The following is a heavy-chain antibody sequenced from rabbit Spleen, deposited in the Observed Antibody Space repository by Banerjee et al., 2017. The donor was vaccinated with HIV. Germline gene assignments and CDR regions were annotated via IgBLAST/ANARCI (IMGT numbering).Heavy chain of an antibody. CDR2: IDTGHSGST. J-gene: IGHJ4*01. V-gene: IGHV1S47*01. Sequence: QEQLEESGGDLVKPEGSLTLTCKVSGLDLSYNVLCWVCQAPGKGLEWIACIDTGHSGSTYYANWVNGRFSISRENAQNTVFLQMTSLTAADTATYFCARDGAGGSYFALWGQGTLVTVS. CDR3: ARDGAGGSYFAL. D-gene: IGHD8-1*01. CDR1: GLDLSYNV.